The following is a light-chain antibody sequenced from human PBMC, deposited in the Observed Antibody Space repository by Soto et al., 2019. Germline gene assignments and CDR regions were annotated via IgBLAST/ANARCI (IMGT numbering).Light chain of an antibody. CDR2: DVS. CDR3: LQRSTWYT. Sequence: EIVLTQSPATLSLSPGERATLSCRASQSVSSYLAWYQQKPGQAPRLVIYDVSSSATGVPPRFSGSGSGTDFTLTISSLEPEDFAFYYCLQRSTWYTFGQGTKLEIK. V-gene: IGKV3-11*01. CDR1: QSVSSY. J-gene: IGKJ2*01.